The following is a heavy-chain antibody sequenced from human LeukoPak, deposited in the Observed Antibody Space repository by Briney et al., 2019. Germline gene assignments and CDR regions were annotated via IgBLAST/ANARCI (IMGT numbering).Heavy chain of an antibody. Sequence: GASVKVSCKASGYTFTGYYMHWVRQAPGQGLEWMGWINPNSGGTNYAQKFQGRVTMTRDTSISTAYMELSRLRSDDTAVYYCARVVRYSSGSLTDLLPYYFDYWGQGTLVTVSS. V-gene: IGHV1-2*02. J-gene: IGHJ4*02. CDR1: GYTFTGYY. CDR3: ARVVRYSSGSLTDLLPYYFDY. D-gene: IGHD6-19*01. CDR2: INPNSGGT.